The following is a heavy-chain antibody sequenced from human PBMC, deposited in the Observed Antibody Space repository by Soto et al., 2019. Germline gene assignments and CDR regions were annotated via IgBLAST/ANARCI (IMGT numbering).Heavy chain of an antibody. CDR2: IYPGDSDT. CDR3: ATGGYSYGYYYYGMDV. CDR1: GYSFTSYW. J-gene: IGHJ6*02. V-gene: IGHV5-51*01. D-gene: IGHD5-18*01. Sequence: RGESLKISCKGSGYSFTSYWIGWVRQMPGKGLEWMGIIYPGDSDTRYSPSFQGQVTISADKSISTAYLQWSSLKASDTAMYYCATGGYSYGYYYYGMDVWGQGTTVTVSS.